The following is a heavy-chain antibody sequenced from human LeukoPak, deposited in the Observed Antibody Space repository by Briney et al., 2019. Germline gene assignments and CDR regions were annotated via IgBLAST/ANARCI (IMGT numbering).Heavy chain of an antibody. CDR1: GFSFSSYS. J-gene: IGHJ3*02. Sequence: TGGSLRLSCAAPGFSFSSYSMDRVRQAPGRGLEWVSSISASGNYIYYADSVKGRFTISRDSAENSLYLQMNSLGAEDTAVYYCARGLYYYGTNAFDIWGQGTMVTVS. CDR2: ISASGNYI. CDR3: ARGLYYYGTNAFDI. V-gene: IGHV3-21*01. D-gene: IGHD1-14*01.